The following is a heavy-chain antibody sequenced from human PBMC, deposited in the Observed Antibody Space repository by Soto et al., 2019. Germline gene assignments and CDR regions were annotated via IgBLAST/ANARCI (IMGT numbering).Heavy chain of an antibody. CDR1: GFTVSNNY. CDR2: IYSSGTT. V-gene: IGHV3-53*01. J-gene: IGHJ4*02. D-gene: IGHD2-15*01. Sequence: PGGSLRLSCAASGFTVSNNYMSWVRQAPGKGLEWVSFIYSSGTTYYADSVKGRFTISRDNSKNTLYLQMSSLRIEDTAVYYCARQNCSGGSCYYGYDIWGQGTLVTVSS. CDR3: ARQNCSGGSCYYGYDI.